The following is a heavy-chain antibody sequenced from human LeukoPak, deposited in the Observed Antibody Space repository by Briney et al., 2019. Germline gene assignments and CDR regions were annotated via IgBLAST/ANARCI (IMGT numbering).Heavy chain of an antibody. CDR1: GGSISSGGYS. CDR2: IYHSGST. Sequence: PSQTLSLTCAVSGGSISSGGYSWSWIRQPPGKGLEWIGYIYHSGSTYYNPSLKSRVTISVDRSKNQFSLKLSSVTAADTAVYYCASTDTCTEPFYDSSGLHLYYFDYWGQGTLVTVSS. CDR3: ASTDTCTEPFYDSSGLHLYYFDY. V-gene: IGHV4-30-2*01. D-gene: IGHD3-22*01. J-gene: IGHJ4*02.